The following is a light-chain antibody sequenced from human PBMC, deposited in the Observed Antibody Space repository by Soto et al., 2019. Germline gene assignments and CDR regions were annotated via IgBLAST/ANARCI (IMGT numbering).Light chain of an antibody. Sequence: QSVPTQPASVSGSPGQSITISCTGTGSDVGGYDYVSWYQHHPGKAPNVMIYEATNRPSGVSNRFSGSKSGNTASLTISGLLAEDEADYYCSSYTSSSTYGFGTGTKVTVL. V-gene: IGLV2-14*01. J-gene: IGLJ1*01. CDR3: SSYTSSSTYG. CDR1: GSDVGGYDY. CDR2: EAT.